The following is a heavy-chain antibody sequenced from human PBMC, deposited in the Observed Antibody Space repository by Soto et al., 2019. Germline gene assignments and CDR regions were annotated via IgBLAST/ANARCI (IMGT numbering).Heavy chain of an antibody. Sequence: PGESLKISCKGSGYSFTSYWIGWVRQTPGKGLEWMGIIYPGDSDTRYSPSFQGQVTISADKSISTAYLQWSSLKASDTAMYYCARIGYYDSSGYYSFGYWGQGTLVTVSS. CDR1: GYSFTSYW. V-gene: IGHV5-51*01. D-gene: IGHD3-22*01. CDR3: ARIGYYDSSGYYSFGY. CDR2: IYPGDSDT. J-gene: IGHJ4*02.